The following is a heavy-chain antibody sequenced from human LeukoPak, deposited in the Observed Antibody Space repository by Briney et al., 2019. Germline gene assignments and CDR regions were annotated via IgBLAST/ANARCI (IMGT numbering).Heavy chain of an antibody. CDR2: ISGYNGMT. CDR3: ARVGVPVKNDY. J-gene: IGHJ4*02. D-gene: IGHD2-2*01. Sequence: ASVEVSCKASGYTFTSFGISWVRQAPGQGLEWMGWISGYNGMTDYEQKLQGRVTITTDTSTGTAYMELRSLRSDDTAVYYCARVGVPVKNDYWGQGTLVTVSS. CDR1: GYTFTSFG. V-gene: IGHV1-18*01.